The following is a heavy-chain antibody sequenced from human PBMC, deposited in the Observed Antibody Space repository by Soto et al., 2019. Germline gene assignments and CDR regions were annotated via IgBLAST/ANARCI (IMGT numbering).Heavy chain of an antibody. D-gene: IGHD1-26*01. CDR1: GGSISSSNW. CDR3: ARAPGGSYYALYYFDY. V-gene: IGHV4-4*02. J-gene: IGHJ4*02. CDR2: IYHSGST. Sequence: QVQLQESGPGLVKPSGTLSLTCAVSGGSISSSNWWSWVRQPPGKGLEWIGEIYHSGSTNYNPSRNSRFTISVDKSKTPFTLKLSSVPAADTAVYYCARAPGGSYYALYYFDYWGQGTLVTVSS.